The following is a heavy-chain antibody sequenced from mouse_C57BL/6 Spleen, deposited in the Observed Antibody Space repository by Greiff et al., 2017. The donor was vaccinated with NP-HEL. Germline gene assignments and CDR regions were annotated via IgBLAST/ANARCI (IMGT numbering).Heavy chain of an antibody. Sequence: VQLQQSGAELARPGASVKMSCKASGYTFTSYTMHWVKQRPGQGLEWIGYINPSSGYTKYNQKFKDKATLTADKSSSTAYMQLSSLTSEDSAVYYCAREDSSGYPYPMDYWGQGTSVTVSS. J-gene: IGHJ4*01. V-gene: IGHV1-4*01. CDR1: GYTFTSYT. CDR3: AREDSSGYPYPMDY. CDR2: INPSSGYT. D-gene: IGHD3-2*02.